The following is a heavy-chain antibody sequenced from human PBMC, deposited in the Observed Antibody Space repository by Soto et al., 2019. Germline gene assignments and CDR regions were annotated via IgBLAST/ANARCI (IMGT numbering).Heavy chain of an antibody. CDR3: ARDKAPRRGNYCYYGMDV. V-gene: IGHV3-74*01. CDR2: INSDGSST. J-gene: IGHJ6*02. CDR1: GFTFSSYW. Sequence: GGSLRLSCAASGFTFSSYWMHWVRQAPGKGLVWVSRINSDGSSTSYADSVKGRFTISRDNAKNTLYLQMNSLRAEDTAVYYCARDKAPRRGNYCYYGMDVWGQGTTVTVSS.